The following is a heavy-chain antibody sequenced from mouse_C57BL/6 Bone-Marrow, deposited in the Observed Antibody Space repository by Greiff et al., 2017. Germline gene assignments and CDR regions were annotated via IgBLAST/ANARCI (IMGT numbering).Heavy chain of an antibody. Sequence: VQLQQPGAELVKPGASVKMSCKASGYTFTSYWITWVKQRPGQGLEWIGDLYPGSGSTNYNEKFKRKATLTVDTASSTAYMQLSSLTSEDSAVYYGAREEVITTVEDYWGQGTTLTVSS. V-gene: IGHV1-55*01. CDR2: LYPGSGST. CDR3: AREEVITTVEDY. D-gene: IGHD1-1*01. J-gene: IGHJ2*01. CDR1: GYTFTSYW.